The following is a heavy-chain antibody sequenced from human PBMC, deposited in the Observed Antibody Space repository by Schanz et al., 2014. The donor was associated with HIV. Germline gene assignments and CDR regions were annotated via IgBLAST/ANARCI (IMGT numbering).Heavy chain of an antibody. CDR2: ISGSSIT. Sequence: EVQLLQSGGGSVQPGGSLTLTCAASGFTFSSLGMSWVRQAPGEGLEWVSAISGSSITYSADSVKGRFTISRDNSKNTLYLQMNSLRAEDTAVYYCAKVTPLRCLDYWGQGTLVTVSS. D-gene: IGHD4-17*01. CDR3: AKVTPLRCLDY. V-gene: IGHV3-23*01. J-gene: IGHJ4*02. CDR1: GFTFSSLG.